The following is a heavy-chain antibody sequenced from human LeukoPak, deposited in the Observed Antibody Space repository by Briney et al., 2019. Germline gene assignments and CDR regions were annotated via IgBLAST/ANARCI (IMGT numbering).Heavy chain of an antibody. CDR2: IYYSGST. J-gene: IGHJ4*02. V-gene: IGHV4-59*11. Sequence: SQTLSLTCIVSGGSLSSHYWSWLRQPPGKGLEYIGYIYYSGSTDYNPSLKSRVTISLDTSKNQFSLNLTSVTAADTAVYYCARRSGVLDSRDSRYYFDHWGQGTLVTVSS. D-gene: IGHD3-22*01. CDR1: GGSLSSHY. CDR3: ARRSGVLDSRDSRYYFDH.